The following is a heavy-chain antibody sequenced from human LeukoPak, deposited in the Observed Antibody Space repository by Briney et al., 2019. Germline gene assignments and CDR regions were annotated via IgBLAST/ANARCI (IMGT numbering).Heavy chain of an antibody. D-gene: IGHD6-6*01. Sequence: PGGSLRLSCAASGFTFSSYSMIWVRQAPGKGLEWVSSISSSRGYKYYADSVKGRFTISRDNAKNSLYLQMDSLRAEDTAAYYCARAHSSSDFDYWGQGTLVTVSS. J-gene: IGHJ4*02. CDR1: GFTFSSYS. CDR2: ISSSRGYK. V-gene: IGHV3-21*01. CDR3: ARAHSSSDFDY.